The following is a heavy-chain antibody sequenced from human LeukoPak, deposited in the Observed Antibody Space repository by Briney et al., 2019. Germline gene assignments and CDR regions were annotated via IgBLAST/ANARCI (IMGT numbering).Heavy chain of an antibody. Sequence: GGSLRLSCAASVFTFSSYWMSWVRQAPGKGLEWVSGISGSGDNSFYADSVKGRFTISRDNSRNTLYLQMNSLRDEDTGVDYCAKDRGTVVRGVSWDFDYWGQGTLVTVSS. CDR2: ISGSGDNS. J-gene: IGHJ4*02. D-gene: IGHD3-10*01. CDR1: VFTFSSYW. CDR3: AKDRGTVVRGVSWDFDY. V-gene: IGHV3-23*01.